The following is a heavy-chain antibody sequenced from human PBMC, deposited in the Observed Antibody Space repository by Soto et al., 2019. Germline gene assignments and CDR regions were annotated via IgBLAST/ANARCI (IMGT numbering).Heavy chain of an antibody. CDR2: IYYSGST. CDR1: GGSISSYY. CDR3: ARGLRGYGPYSYYGMEV. V-gene: IGHV4-59*01. Sequence: SETLSLTCTVSGGSISSYYWSWIRQPPGKGLEWIGYIYYSGSTNYNPSLKSRVTISVDTSKNQFSLKLSSVTAADTAVYHCARGLRGYGPYSYYGMEVWGQGTTVTVSS. J-gene: IGHJ6*02. D-gene: IGHD3-16*01.